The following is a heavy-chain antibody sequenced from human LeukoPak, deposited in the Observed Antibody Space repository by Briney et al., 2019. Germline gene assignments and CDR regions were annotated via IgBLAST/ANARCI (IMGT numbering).Heavy chain of an antibody. CDR3: ARDMGYAADLGWYYFYGMDV. CDR2: IYTGGTT. CDR1: GFTVTRNF. V-gene: IGHV3-66*01. J-gene: IGHJ6*02. D-gene: IGHD5-12*01. Sequence: PGGSLRLSCAASGFTVTRNFMSWVRQAAGKGLEWVSVIYTGGTTYYADSVEGRFTISRDSSKNTLYLQMNSLRSEDTAVYYCARDMGYAADLGWYYFYGMDVWGQGTTVTVSS.